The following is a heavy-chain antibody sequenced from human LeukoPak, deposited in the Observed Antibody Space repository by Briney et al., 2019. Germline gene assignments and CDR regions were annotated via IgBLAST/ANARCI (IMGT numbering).Heavy chain of an antibody. CDR2: IYYSGST. CDR1: GGSISSSSYY. CDR3: ARHSISGSYAAPFDY. V-gene: IGHV4-39*01. Sequence: SETLSLTCTVSGGSISSSSYYWGWIRQPPGKGLEWIGSIYYSGSTYYNPSLKSRVTISVDTSKNQFSLKLGSVTAADTAVYYGARHSISGSYAAPFDYWGQGTLSPSPQ. D-gene: IGHD1-26*01. J-gene: IGHJ4*02.